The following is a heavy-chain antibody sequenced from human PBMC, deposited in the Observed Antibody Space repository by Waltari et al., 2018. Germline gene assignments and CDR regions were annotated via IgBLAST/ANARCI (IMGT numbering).Heavy chain of an antibody. CDR3: VRGYPDIVATISDY. Sequence: QLQLQESGPGLVKPSETLSLTCTVSRSSIRTTNHYWGWVRQPPGKGLEWIGRFYKSGTTYYNPSLKSRVTISVDTSNNQFSLKLNSVTAADTAVYYCVRGYPDIVATISDYWGQGTLVIVSS. D-gene: IGHD5-12*01. V-gene: IGHV4-39*07. J-gene: IGHJ4*02. CDR2: FYKSGTT. CDR1: RSSIRTTNHY.